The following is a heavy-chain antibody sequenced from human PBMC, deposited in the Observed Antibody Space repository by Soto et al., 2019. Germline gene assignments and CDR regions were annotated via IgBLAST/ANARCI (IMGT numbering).Heavy chain of an antibody. CDR1: CFKFSRYA. CDR2: ILHSGDII. D-gene: IGHD3-16*01. J-gene: IGHJ4*02. Sequence: PGGSLRLSCAGSCFKFSRYAMNWVRQAPGKGLEWLSFILHSGDIIYYADSVKGRFTISRDNAKNLLYLHMNTLRVEDTAIYYCATRLSVSYGPLFDQWGQGTLVTVSS. V-gene: IGHV3-48*03. CDR3: ATRLSVSYGPLFDQ.